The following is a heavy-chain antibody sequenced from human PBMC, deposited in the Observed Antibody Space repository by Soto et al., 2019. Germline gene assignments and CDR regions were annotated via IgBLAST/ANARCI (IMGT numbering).Heavy chain of an antibody. Sequence: QVQLVQSGAEVKKPGSSVKVSCKASGGTFSSYAISWVRQAPGQGLEWMGGIIPIFGTANYAQKFQGRVTITADESTSTAYMELSSLRSDDTAVYYCARGPHQYCSSTSCENWYFDLWGRGTLVTVSS. CDR1: GGTFSSYA. D-gene: IGHD2-2*01. V-gene: IGHV1-69*01. CDR2: IIPIFGTA. CDR3: ARGPHQYCSSTSCENWYFDL. J-gene: IGHJ2*01.